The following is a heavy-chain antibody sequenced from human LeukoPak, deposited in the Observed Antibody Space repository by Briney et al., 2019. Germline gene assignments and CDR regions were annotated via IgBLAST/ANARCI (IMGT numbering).Heavy chain of an antibody. CDR1: GYTFTGYY. Sequence: GASVKVSCKASGYTFTGYYMHWVRQAPGQGLEWMGWINPNSGGTNYAQKLQGRVTMTTDTSTSTAYMELRSLRSDDTAVYYCARDLGRYGDYEYYFDYWGQGTLVTVSS. J-gene: IGHJ4*02. CDR3: ARDLGRYGDYEYYFDY. D-gene: IGHD4-17*01. CDR2: INPNSGGT. V-gene: IGHV1-2*02.